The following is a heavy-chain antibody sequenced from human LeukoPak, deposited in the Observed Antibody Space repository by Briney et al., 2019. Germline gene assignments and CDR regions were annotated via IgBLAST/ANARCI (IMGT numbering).Heavy chain of an antibody. CDR1: GGTFSSYA. J-gene: IGHJ2*01. V-gene: IGHV1-69*04. CDR2: IIPVLGIA. CDR3: ARGLLGNWGRYFDL. Sequence: ASVKVSCKASGGTFSSYAISWVRQAPGQGLEWMGRIIPVLGIANYAQKFQGRVTITADKSTSTAYMELSSLRSEDTAVYYCARGLLGNWGRYFDLWGRGTLVTVSS. D-gene: IGHD7-27*01.